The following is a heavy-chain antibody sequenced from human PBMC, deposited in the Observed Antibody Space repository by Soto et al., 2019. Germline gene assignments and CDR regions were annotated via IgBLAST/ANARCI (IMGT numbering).Heavy chain of an antibody. J-gene: IGHJ4*02. CDR3: AKERGYSYGYYFDY. D-gene: IGHD5-18*01. CDR1: GFTFSSYA. Sequence: QLGGSLRLSCAASGFTFSSYAVSWVRQAPGKGLEWVSAISGSGGSTYYADSVKGRFTISRDNSKNTLYLQMNSLRAEDTAVYYCAKERGYSYGYYFDYWGQGTLVTVSS. CDR2: ISGSGGST. V-gene: IGHV3-23*01.